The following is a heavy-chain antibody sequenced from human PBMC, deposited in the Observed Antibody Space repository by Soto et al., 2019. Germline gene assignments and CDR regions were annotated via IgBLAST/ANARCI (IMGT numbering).Heavy chain of an antibody. V-gene: IGHV1-69*01. J-gene: IGHJ4*02. CDR1: GGTFSSYA. CDR3: ARAPLGGGPSRY. Sequence: QVQLVQSGAEVKKPGSSVKVSCKASGGTFSSYAISWVRQAPGQGLEWMGGIIPIFGTANYAQKFQGRVTITADESTSTAYMELSSLRAEDTAGYDCARAPLGGGPSRYWGQGTLVTVSS. CDR2: IIPIFGTA. D-gene: IGHD3-16*01.